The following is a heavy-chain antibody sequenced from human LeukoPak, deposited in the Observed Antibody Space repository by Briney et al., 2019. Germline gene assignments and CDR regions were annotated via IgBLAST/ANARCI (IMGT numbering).Heavy chain of an antibody. CDR1: GFTFSTYA. D-gene: IGHD2-21*01. J-gene: IGHJ5*02. CDR3: ARDIRDSDIVVVIASP. V-gene: IGHV3-23*01. CDR2: VSPSGNTT. Sequence: PGGSLRLSCAASGFTFSTYAISWVRQAPGKGLEWVSGVSPSGNTTYYPDSVKGRFAISRDNAKNSLYLQMNSLRAEDTALYYCARDIRDSDIVVVIASPWGQGTLVTVSS.